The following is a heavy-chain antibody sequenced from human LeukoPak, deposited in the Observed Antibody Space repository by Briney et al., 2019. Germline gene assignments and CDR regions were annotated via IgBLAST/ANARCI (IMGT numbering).Heavy chain of an antibody. CDR2: IYSGGST. CDR1: GFTVSSNY. Sequence: GGSLRLSCAASGFTVSSNYMSWVRQAPGKGLEWVSVIYSGGSTYYADSVKGRFTISRDNSKNTLYLQMNSLRVEDTAVYYCAKNNGWFHLAQWGQGTLVTVSS. CDR3: AKNNGWFHLAQ. J-gene: IGHJ4*02. V-gene: IGHV3-53*01. D-gene: IGHD6-19*01.